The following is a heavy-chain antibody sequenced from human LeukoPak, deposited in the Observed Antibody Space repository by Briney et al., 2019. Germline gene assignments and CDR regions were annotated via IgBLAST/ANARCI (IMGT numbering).Heavy chain of an antibody. Sequence: ASGKVSCKASGYTFTGYYMHWVRQAPGQGHKLMGWINPNSGGTTYAQKFQGRVTMTRDTSISTAYMELSRLRSDDTAVYYCASGPMYSSSSVDYFDYWGQGTLVTVSS. D-gene: IGHD6-6*01. CDR3: ASGPMYSSSSVDYFDY. V-gene: IGHV1-2*02. CDR2: INPNSGGT. CDR1: GYTFTGYY. J-gene: IGHJ4*02.